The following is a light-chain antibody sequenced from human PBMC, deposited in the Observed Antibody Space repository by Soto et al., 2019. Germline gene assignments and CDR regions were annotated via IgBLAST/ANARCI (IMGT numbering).Light chain of an antibody. V-gene: IGKV1-33*01. CDR1: QDISNY. CDR3: QHYDNLPL. Sequence: DIQMTQSPSSLSASVGDRVTITCQASQDISNYLNWYQQKPGKAPKLLIYDASNLETGVPSRFSGSGSGTDFTFTISSLQPEHIATYYCQHYDNLPLLGQGTRLQIK. CDR2: DAS. J-gene: IGKJ5*01.